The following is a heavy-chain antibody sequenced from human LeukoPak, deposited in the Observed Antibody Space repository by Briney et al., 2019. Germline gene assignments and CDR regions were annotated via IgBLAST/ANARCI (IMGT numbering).Heavy chain of an antibody. CDR1: GFTFSSYS. CDR2: INSSSSYI. Sequence: GGSLILSFAASGFTFSSYSMNWVRQPPGKGLEWVSSINSSSSYIYYTDSVKGRFTISRDNAKNSLYLQRNSLRAEDTAVYYCARAFRKNYFDYWGQGTLVTVSS. V-gene: IGHV3-21*01. J-gene: IGHJ4*02. CDR3: ARAFRKNYFDY.